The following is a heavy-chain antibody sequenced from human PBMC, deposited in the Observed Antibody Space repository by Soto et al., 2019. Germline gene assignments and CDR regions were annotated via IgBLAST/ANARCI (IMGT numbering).Heavy chain of an antibody. Sequence: QLQLQESGPGLVKPSETVSLTCTVSGDSISSSSLYWGWIRQPPGKGLEWIGSIYNSGKTYYSPSLESRVTISVDTSKNQFSLKLSSVTAADTALYYCARHGSNSGSYSEYFQYWGQGTLFAVSS. J-gene: IGHJ1*01. CDR2: IYNSGKT. CDR1: GDSISSSSLY. V-gene: IGHV4-39*01. D-gene: IGHD1-26*01. CDR3: ARHGSNSGSYSEYFQY.